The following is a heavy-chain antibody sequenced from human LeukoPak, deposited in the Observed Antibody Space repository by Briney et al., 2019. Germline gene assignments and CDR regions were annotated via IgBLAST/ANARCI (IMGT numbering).Heavy chain of an antibody. CDR2: IRYDGSNK. CDR1: GFTFSSYG. CDR3: AKQYDFWSGYYFDY. V-gene: IGHV3-30*02. J-gene: IGHJ4*02. Sequence: GGSLRLSCAASGFTFSSYGMHWVCQAPGKGLEWVAFIRYDGSNKYYADSVKGRFTISRDNSKNTLYLQMNSLRAEDTAVYYCAKQYDFWSGYYFDYWGQGTLVTVSS. D-gene: IGHD3-3*01.